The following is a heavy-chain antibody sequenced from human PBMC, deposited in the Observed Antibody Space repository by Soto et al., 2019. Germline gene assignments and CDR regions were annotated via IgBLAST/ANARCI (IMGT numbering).Heavy chain of an antibody. D-gene: IGHD6-6*01. Sequence: EVQLVETGGGLIQPGGSLRLSCAASGFTVSSNYMSWVRQAPGKGLEWVSVIYSGGSSYYADSVKGRFTISRDNSKNTPYLQRNTLRAEGTAVYYCARVEQRVLSICGQGTLVTVSS. J-gene: IGHJ4*02. CDR2: IYSGGSS. CDR1: GFTVSSNY. CDR3: ARVEQRVLSI. V-gene: IGHV3-53*02.